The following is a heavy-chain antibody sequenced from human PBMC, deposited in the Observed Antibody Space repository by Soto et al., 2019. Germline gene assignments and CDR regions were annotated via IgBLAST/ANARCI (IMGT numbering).Heavy chain of an antibody. CDR2: IYYSGST. Sequence: SETLPLTCTVSGGSISSSSYYWGWIRQPPGKGLEWIGSIYYSGSTYYNPSLKSRVTISVDTSKNQFSLKLSSVTAADTAVYYCAQDCTNGVCYTGFDYWGQGTLVTVSS. J-gene: IGHJ4*02. CDR3: AQDCTNGVCYTGFDY. CDR1: GGSISSSSYY. D-gene: IGHD2-8*01. V-gene: IGHV4-39*01.